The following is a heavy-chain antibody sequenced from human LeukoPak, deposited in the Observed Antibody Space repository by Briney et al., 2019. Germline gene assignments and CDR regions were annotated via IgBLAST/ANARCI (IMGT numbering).Heavy chain of an antibody. CDR1: GGSITSGSYY. CDR2: IYHTGST. J-gene: IGHJ4*02. D-gene: IGHD5-12*01. Sequence: SETLSLTCTVSGGSITSGSYYWSWIRQHPGKGLEWIGYIYHTGSTYYNPSLKSRISMSLDTSKNQFSLRLSSVTAADTAVYYCARAGYSGYDFNFDYWGQGTLVTVSS. CDR3: ARAGYSGYDFNFDY. V-gene: IGHV4-31*03.